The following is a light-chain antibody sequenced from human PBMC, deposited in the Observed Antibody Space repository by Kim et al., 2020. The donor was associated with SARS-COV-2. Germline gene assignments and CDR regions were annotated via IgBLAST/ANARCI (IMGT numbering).Light chain of an antibody. V-gene: IGKV3-20*01. CDR3: QQYDSSPET. Sequence: WSPGERATLSCRASQSITNSYLAWYQQKPGRAPRLLVHGASSRATDIPDRFSGSGSGTDFSLTISRLEPEDFAVYYCQQYDSSPETFGQGTKLEI. J-gene: IGKJ2*01. CDR1: QSITNSY. CDR2: GAS.